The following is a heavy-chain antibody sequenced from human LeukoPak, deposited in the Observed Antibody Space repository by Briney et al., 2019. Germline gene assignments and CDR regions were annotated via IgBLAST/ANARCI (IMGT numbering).Heavy chain of an antibody. CDR2: ISYDGSHK. J-gene: IGHJ4*02. CDR1: GFTFSSYG. D-gene: IGHD3-9*01. CDR3: AKDRDPYDILTGLDY. V-gene: IGHV3-30*18. Sequence: GGSLRLSCAASGFTFSSYGMDWVRQAPGKGLEWVAVISYDGSHKYYAESVKGRFTISRDNSKNTLYLQMNSLRPDDTAVYYCAKDRDPYDILTGLDYWGQGTLVTVSS.